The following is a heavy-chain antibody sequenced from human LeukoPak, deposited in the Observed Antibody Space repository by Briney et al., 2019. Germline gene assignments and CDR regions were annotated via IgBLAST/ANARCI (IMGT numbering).Heavy chain of an antibody. J-gene: IGHJ6*02. Sequence: SQALSLTCAFCGDSVSSNRASWHWVRQSPSRGLEWLGKTLYRSKLYNDYAVSVKSQITSNPDTSKNQFSLQLNSVTPEDTAVYYCARSHYYGMDVWGQGTTVTVAS. CDR3: ARSHYYGMDV. V-gene: IGHV6-1*01. CDR1: GDSVSSNRAS. CDR2: TLYRSKLYN.